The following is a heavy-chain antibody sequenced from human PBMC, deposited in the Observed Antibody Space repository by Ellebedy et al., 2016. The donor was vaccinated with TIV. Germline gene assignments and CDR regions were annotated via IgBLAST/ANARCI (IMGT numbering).Heavy chain of an antibody. V-gene: IGHV4-34*01. CDR3: ARGPSSGYTYG. CDR1: GGSFSGDY. CDR2: INHSGST. D-gene: IGHD5-18*01. J-gene: IGHJ4*02. Sequence: SETLSLTCAVYGGSFSGDYWSWIRQPPGKGLEWIGEINHSGSTNYNPSLKSRVTTSVDTSKNQVSLKLTSVTAADTAVYYCARGPSSGYTYGWGQGTLVTVSS.